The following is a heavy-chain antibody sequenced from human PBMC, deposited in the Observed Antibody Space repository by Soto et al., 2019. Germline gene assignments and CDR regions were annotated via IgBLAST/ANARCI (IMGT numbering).Heavy chain of an antibody. D-gene: IGHD3-22*01. CDR1: GYTFTSYG. CDR2: ISAYNGNT. CDR3: ARDRSPLITMIVVGPDAFDI. V-gene: IGHV1-18*04. J-gene: IGHJ3*02. Sequence: QVQLVQSGAEVKKPGASVKVSCKASGYTFTSYGISWVRQAPVQGLEWMGWISAYNGNTNYAQKLQGRVTMTTDTSTSTAYMELRSLRSDDTAVYYCARDRSPLITMIVVGPDAFDIWGQGTMVTVSS.